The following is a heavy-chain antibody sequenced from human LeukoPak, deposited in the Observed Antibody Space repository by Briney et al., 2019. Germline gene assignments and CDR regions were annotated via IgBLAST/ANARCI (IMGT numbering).Heavy chain of an antibody. Sequence: PGGSLRLSCAASGFTFSSFGMNWVRQAPGKGLEWVSYISTTSSTIFYADSVKGRFTISRDNAKNSVYLQMNSLGVEDTAVYYCARVPGAYPIDYWGQGTLVTVSS. V-gene: IGHV3-48*01. CDR3: ARVPGAYPIDY. CDR2: ISTTSSTI. CDR1: GFTFSSFG. D-gene: IGHD4/OR15-4a*01. J-gene: IGHJ4*02.